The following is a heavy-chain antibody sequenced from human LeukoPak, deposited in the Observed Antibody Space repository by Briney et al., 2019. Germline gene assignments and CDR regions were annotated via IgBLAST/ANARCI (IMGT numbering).Heavy chain of an antibody. J-gene: IGHJ6*03. CDR1: GGSISSGSYY. CDR3: EREMTTVSLVYYYYYMDV. CDR2: IYTSGST. Sequence: SETLSLTCTVSGGSISSGSYYWSWIRQPAGKGLEWIGRIYTSGSTNYNPSLKSRVTISVDTSKNQFSLKLSSVTAADTAVYYCEREMTTVSLVYYYYYMDVWGKGTTVTVSS. V-gene: IGHV4-61*02. D-gene: IGHD4-11*01.